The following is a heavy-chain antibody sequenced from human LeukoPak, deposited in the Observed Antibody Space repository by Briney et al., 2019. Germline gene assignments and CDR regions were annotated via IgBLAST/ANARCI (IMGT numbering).Heavy chain of an antibody. CDR3: ATQIAAAGLPAAFDI. CDR2: ISAYNGNT. CDR1: GYTFTSYG. D-gene: IGHD6-13*01. V-gene: IGHV1-18*01. Sequence: ASVKVSCKASGYTFTSYGISWVRQAPGQGLEWMGWISAYNGNTNYAQKLQGRVTMTTDTSTSTAYMELRSLRSDDTAVYYCATQIAAAGLPAAFDIWGQGTMVTVSS. J-gene: IGHJ3*02.